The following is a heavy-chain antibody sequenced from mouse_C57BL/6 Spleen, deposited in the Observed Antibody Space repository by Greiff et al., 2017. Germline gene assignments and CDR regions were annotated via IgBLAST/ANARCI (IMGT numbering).Heavy chain of an antibody. D-gene: IGHD2-1*01. V-gene: IGHV1-4*01. CDR3: ARIHYGNYTYAMDY. J-gene: IGHJ4*01. CDR2: INPSSGYS. CDR1: GYTFTSYT. Sequence: VQLQQSGAELARPGASVKMSCKASGYTFTSYTMHWVKQRPGQGLEWIGYINPSSGYSKYNQTFKDKATLTADKSSSTAYMQLSSLTSEDSAVYYCARIHYGNYTYAMDYWGQGTSVTVSS.